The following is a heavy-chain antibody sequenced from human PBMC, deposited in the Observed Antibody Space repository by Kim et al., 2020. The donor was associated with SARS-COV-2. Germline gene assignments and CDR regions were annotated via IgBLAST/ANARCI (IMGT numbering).Heavy chain of an antibody. D-gene: IGHD4-17*01. Sequence: ADSVNGRFTTPRDNPKNALYLQMNSLRAEDTAVYYCARWPTDYGDKTRDYWGQGTLVTVSS. V-gene: IGHV3-53*01. CDR3: ARWPTDYGDKTRDY. J-gene: IGHJ4*02.